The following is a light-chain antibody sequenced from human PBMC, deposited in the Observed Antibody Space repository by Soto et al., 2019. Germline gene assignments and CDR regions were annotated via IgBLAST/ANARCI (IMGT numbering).Light chain of an antibody. Sequence: QSALTQPPSASGSPGQSVTISCTGTSSDIGGYNYVSWYQQHPGKAPKLIIYEVSKRPSGVPDRFSGSKSGNTASLTVSGLQAEDEADCYCTSYAGSNNVVFAGGTKLTVL. CDR1: SSDIGGYNY. CDR2: EVS. CDR3: TSYAGSNNVV. V-gene: IGLV2-8*01. J-gene: IGLJ3*02.